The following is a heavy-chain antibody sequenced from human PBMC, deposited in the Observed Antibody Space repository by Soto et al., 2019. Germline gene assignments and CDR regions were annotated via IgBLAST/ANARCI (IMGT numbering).Heavy chain of an antibody. CDR2: ISYDGSNK. V-gene: IGHV3-30-3*01. CDR1: GFTFSSYA. CDR3: ARVKGQQLVLGEFDY. D-gene: IGHD6-13*01. J-gene: IGHJ4*02. Sequence: GGPLRLSCAASGFTFSSYAMHWVRQAPGKGLEWVAVISYDGSNKYYADSVKGRFTISRDNSKNTLYLQMNSLRAEDTAVYYCARVKGQQLVLGEFDYWGQGTLVTVSS.